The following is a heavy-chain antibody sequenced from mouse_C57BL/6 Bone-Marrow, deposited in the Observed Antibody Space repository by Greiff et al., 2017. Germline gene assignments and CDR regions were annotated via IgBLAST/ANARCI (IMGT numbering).Heavy chain of an antibody. V-gene: IGHV1-81*01. CDR1: GYTFTSYG. CDR2: IYPRSGNT. J-gene: IGHJ2*01. D-gene: IGHD3-2*02. CDR3: ARDSSGYPFAY. Sequence: VQVVESGAELARPGASVKLSCKASGYTFTSYGISWVKQRTGQGLEWIGEIYPRSGNTYYNEKFKGKATLTADKSSSTAYMELRSLTSEDSAVXFCARDSSGYPFAYWGQGTTLTVSA.